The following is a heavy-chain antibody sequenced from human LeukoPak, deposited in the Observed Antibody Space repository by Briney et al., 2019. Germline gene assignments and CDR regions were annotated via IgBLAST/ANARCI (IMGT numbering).Heavy chain of an antibody. CDR2: INPSGGST. Sequence: ASVKVSCKASGYTFTSYYMHWVRQAPGQGLEWMGIINPSGGSTSYAQKLQGRVTMTRDTSTSTVYMELSSLRSEDTAVYYCARPHEGVGYFDYWGQGTLVTVSS. CDR3: ARPHEGVGYFDY. CDR1: GYTFTSYY. J-gene: IGHJ4*02. D-gene: IGHD3-3*01. V-gene: IGHV1-46*01.